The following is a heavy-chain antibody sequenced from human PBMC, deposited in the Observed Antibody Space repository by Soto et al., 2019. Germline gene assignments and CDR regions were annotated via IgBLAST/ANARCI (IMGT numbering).Heavy chain of an antibody. V-gene: IGHV1-18*01. CDR3: ARELQLYDSSGYYYVCPPGFDY. Sequence: ASVKVSCKASGYTFTSSGISWVRQAPGQGLEWMGWISAYNGNTNYAQKLQGRVTMTTDTSTSTAYMELRSLRSDDTAVYYCARELQLYDSSGYYYVCPPGFDYWG. CDR2: ISAYNGNT. D-gene: IGHD3-22*01. J-gene: IGHJ4*01. CDR1: GYTFTSSG.